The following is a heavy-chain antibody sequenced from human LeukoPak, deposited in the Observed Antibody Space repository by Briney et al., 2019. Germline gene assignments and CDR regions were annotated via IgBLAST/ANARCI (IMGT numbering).Heavy chain of an antibody. Sequence: SETLSLTCGVSGGSISGSYWWSWVRQPPGKGLEWIGEIYHSGSTNYNPSLKSRVTISVDTSKNQFSLKLSSVTAADTAVYYCASSSWYKSWFDPWGQGTLVTVSS. D-gene: IGHD6-13*01. CDR3: ASSSWYKSWFDP. CDR1: GGSISGSYW. CDR2: IYHSGST. J-gene: IGHJ5*02. V-gene: IGHV4-4*02.